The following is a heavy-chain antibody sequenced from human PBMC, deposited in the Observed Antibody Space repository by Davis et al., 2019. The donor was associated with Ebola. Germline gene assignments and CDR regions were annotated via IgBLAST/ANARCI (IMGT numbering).Heavy chain of an antibody. CDR1: GFTFSSYE. D-gene: IGHD2-8*01. J-gene: IGHJ4*02. CDR3: ARRGGGLIFDY. CDR2: ISSSGSTI. V-gene: IGHV3-48*03. Sequence: GGSLRLSCAASGFTFSSYEMNWVRQSPGQGLEWVSYISSSGSTIYYADAVKGRLTISRDNAKNSLYLQMNSLRAEDTAVYYCARRGGGLIFDYWGQGTLVTVSS.